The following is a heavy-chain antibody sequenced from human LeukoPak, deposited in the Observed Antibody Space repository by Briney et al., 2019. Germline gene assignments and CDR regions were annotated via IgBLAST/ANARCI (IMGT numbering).Heavy chain of an antibody. CDR2: IYYSGST. Sequence: SETLSLTCTVSGYSISSGYYWGWVRQPPGKGLEWIGSIYYSGSTYYNPSLKSRVTISVDTSKNQFSLKLSSVTAADTAVYYCAGTYSLYDAFDIWGQGTMVTVSS. CDR1: GYSISSGYY. V-gene: IGHV4-38-2*02. D-gene: IGHD6-13*01. CDR3: AGTYSLYDAFDI. J-gene: IGHJ3*02.